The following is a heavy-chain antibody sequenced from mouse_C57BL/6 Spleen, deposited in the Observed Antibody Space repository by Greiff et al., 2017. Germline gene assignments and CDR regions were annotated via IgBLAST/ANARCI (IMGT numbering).Heavy chain of an antibody. Sequence: VQLQQPGAELVMPGASVKLSCKASGYTFTSYWMHWVKQRPGQGLEWIGEIDPSDSYTNYNQKFKDKATLTVDKSSSTAYMQLSSLTSEDSAVYYCAAETAQVSWFAYWGQGTLVTVSA. CDR3: AAETAQVSWFAY. D-gene: IGHD3-2*02. V-gene: IGHV1-69*01. J-gene: IGHJ3*01. CDR1: GYTFTSYW. CDR2: IDPSDSYT.